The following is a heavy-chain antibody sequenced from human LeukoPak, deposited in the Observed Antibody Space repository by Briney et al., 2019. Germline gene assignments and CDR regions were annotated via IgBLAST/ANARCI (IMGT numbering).Heavy chain of an antibody. D-gene: IGHD3-22*01. V-gene: IGHV3-23*01. CDR1: GFTFGDYA. CDR2: ISGSGAGP. CDR3: AKPQYYYDSRRYSAGDH. Sequence: GGSLRLSCTASGFTFGDYAMSWVRQAPGKGLEWLSDISGSGAGPHYADSVKGRFTISRDNSKNTVYLEMNSLRAEDTAVYYCAKPQYYYDSRRYSAGDHWGQGTLVTVSS. J-gene: IGHJ4*02.